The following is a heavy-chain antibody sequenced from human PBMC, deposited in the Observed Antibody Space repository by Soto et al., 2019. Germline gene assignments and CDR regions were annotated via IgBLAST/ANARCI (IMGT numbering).Heavy chain of an antibody. CDR3: ARPLPAALYYYYYGMDV. J-gene: IGHJ6*02. D-gene: IGHD2-2*01. CDR1: GFTFSSYW. CDR2: IKQDGSEK. Sequence: EVQLVESGGGLVQPGGSLRLSCAASGFTFSSYWMSWVRQAPGKGLEWVANIKQDGSEKYYVDSVKGRFTISRDNAKNSLYLQMNSLRAEDTAVYYCARPLPAALYYYYYGMDVWGQGTTVTVSS. V-gene: IGHV3-7*03.